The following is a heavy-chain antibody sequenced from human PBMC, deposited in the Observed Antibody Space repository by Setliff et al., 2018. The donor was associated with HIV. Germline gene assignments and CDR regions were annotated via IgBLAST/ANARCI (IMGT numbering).Heavy chain of an antibody. CDR2: IRNKPYGGTT. Sequence: GGSLRLSCTASGFTFRDYAMSWVRQAPGRGLEWVGFIRNKPYGGTTEYAASVKGRFTISRDDSKSIAYLHMNNLKTEVTAVYYCTRFLRKRGYNYGLDYWGQGTLVTVSS. D-gene: IGHD5-18*01. CDR1: GFTFRDYA. J-gene: IGHJ4*02. V-gene: IGHV3-49*04. CDR3: TRFLRKRGYNYGLDY.